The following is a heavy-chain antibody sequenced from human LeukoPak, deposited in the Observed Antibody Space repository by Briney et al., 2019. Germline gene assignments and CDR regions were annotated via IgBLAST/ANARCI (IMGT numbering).Heavy chain of an antibody. Sequence: GASVKVSCKASGYTFTSYGISWVRQAPGQGLEWMGWISAYNGNTNYAQKLQGRVTMTTDTSTSTAYMELRSLRSDDTAVYYCARGDMVRGVIKGWFDPWGQGTLVTVSS. CDR3: ARGDMVRGVIKGWFDP. CDR2: ISAYNGNT. V-gene: IGHV1-18*01. D-gene: IGHD3-10*01. J-gene: IGHJ5*02. CDR1: GYTFTSYG.